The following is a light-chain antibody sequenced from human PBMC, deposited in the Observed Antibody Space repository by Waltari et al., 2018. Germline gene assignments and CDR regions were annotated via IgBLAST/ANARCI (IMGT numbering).Light chain of an antibody. Sequence: VLTQSPGTLALSPGERATLSCRASQSVGRALAWYQQKPGQAPRLLIYDASSRATGIPDRFSGSGSGTDFSLTISRVEPGDFAVYYCQMYVRLPVTFGQGTKVEVK. CDR1: QSVGRA. V-gene: IGKV3-20*01. CDR3: QMYVRLPVT. CDR2: DAS. J-gene: IGKJ1*01.